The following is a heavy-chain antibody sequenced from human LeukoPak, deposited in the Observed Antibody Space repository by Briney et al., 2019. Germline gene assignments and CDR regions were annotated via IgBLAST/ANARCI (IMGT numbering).Heavy chain of an antibody. CDR3: ARGPSSSSTSDY. D-gene: IGHD6-6*01. V-gene: IGHV1-8*01. Sequence: ASVKVSCKASGYTFTSYDINWVRQATGQGLEWMGWMNPNSGNTGYAQKFQGRVTMTRNTSISTAYMGLSSLRSEDTAVYYCARGPSSSSTSDYWGQGTLVTVSS. CDR1: GYTFTSYD. J-gene: IGHJ4*02. CDR2: MNPNSGNT.